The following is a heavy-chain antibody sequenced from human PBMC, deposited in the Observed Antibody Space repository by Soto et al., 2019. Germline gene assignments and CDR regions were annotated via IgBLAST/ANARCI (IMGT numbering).Heavy chain of an antibody. D-gene: IGHD1-26*01. J-gene: IGHJ4*02. CDR3: ATHQDYSGSYFFDY. V-gene: IGHV1-18*01. CDR1: GYTFTSYG. CDR2: ISAYNGNT. Sequence: ASVKVCCKASGYTFTSYGISWVRQAPGQGLEWMGWISAYNGNTNYAQKLQGRVTMTTDTSTSTAYMELRSLRSDDTAVYYCATHQDYSGSYFFDYWGQGTLVTVSS.